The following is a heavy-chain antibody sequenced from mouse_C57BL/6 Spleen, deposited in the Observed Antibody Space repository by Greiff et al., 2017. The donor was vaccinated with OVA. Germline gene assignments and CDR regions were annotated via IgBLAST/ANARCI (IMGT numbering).Heavy chain of an antibody. J-gene: IGHJ3*01. CDR1: GFTFSDAW. CDR2: IRNKANNHAT. D-gene: IGHD2-1*01. CDR3: TRGLYYGNYGFAY. Sequence: EVQLQESGGGLVQPGGSMKLSCAASGFTFSDAWMDWVRQSPEKGLEWVAEIRNKANNHATYYAESVKGRFTISRDDSKSSVYLQMNSLRAEDTGIYYCTRGLYYGNYGFAYWGQGTLVTVSA. V-gene: IGHV6-6*01.